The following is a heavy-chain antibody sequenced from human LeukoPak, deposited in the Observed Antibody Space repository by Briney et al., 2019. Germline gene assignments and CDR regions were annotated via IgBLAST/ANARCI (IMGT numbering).Heavy chain of an antibody. J-gene: IGHJ2*01. CDR2: INTDGSST. CDR3: ARGATGHPWYFDL. D-gene: IGHD1-1*01. V-gene: IGHV3-74*01. CDR1: GFTFSSYS. Sequence: GGSLRLSCAASGFTFSSYSMNWVRQAPGKGLEWVSRINTDGSSTSYADSVKGRFTISRDNAKNTLYLQMNSLGAEDTAVYYCARGATGHPWYFDLWGRGTLVTVSS.